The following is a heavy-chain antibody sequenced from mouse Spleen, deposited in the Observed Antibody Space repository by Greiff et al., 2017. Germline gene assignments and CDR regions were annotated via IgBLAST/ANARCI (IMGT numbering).Heavy chain of an antibody. Sequence: EVHLVESGGGLVQPGGSLKLSCATSGFTFSDYYMYWVRQTPEKRLEWVAYISNGGGSTYYPDTVKGRFTISRDNAKNTLYLQMSRLKSEDTAMYYCARGTGWFAYWGQGTLVTVSA. CDR3: ARGTGWFAY. D-gene: IGHD4-1*01. V-gene: IGHV5-12*02. J-gene: IGHJ3*01. CDR1: GFTFSDYY. CDR2: ISNGGGST.